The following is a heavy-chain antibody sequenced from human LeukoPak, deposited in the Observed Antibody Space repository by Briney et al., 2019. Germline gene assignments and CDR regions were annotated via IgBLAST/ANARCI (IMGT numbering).Heavy chain of an antibody. CDR2: ISGTGGST. CDR1: GFAFSRLA. CDR3: ASRENYDFWSGYFY. V-gene: IGHV3-23*01. D-gene: IGHD3-3*01. Sequence: GGSLRLSCAASGFAFSRLAMSWVRQAPGKGLEWVSIISGTGGSTYYADSVKGRFTISRDNSKNTLYLHMSSLRADDTAVYYCASRENYDFWSGYFYWGQGALVTVSS. J-gene: IGHJ4*02.